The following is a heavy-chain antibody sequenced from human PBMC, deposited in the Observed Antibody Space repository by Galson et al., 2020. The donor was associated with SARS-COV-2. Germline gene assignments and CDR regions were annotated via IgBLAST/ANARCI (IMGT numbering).Heavy chain of an antibody. CDR1: GFTFSNYA. CDR2: IVYDGSEK. D-gene: IGHD5-18*01. V-gene: IGHV3-30*02. CDR3: ATTGYNYGRLFDY. Sequence: PGGSLRLSCAASGFTFSNYAMHWVRQAPGKGLEWVALIVYDGSEKYYADSVKGRFTISRDNSKNTLYLQMNSLRAEDTAVYYCATTGYNYGRLFDYWGQGTLVIVSS. J-gene: IGHJ4*02.